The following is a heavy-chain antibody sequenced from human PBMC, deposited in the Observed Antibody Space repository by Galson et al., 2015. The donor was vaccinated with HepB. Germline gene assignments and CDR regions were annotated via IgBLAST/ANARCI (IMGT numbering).Heavy chain of an antibody. Sequence: SVKVSCKVSGYTLTELSMHWVRQAPGKGLEWMGGFDPEDGETIYAQKFQGRVTMTEDTSTDTAYMELSSLRSEDTAVYYCASRIGWLQLGFDYWGQGTLATVSS. D-gene: IGHD5-24*01. V-gene: IGHV1-24*01. CDR3: ASRIGWLQLGFDY. CDR1: GYTLTELS. CDR2: FDPEDGET. J-gene: IGHJ4*02.